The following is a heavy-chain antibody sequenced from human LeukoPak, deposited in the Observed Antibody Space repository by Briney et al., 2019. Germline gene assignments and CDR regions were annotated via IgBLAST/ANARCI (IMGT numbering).Heavy chain of an antibody. CDR3: ARADIVVVPAAKQGNYYYMDV. CDR1: GGSISSSSYY. Sequence: SETLSLTCTVSGGSISSSSYYWGWIRQPPGKGLEWIGYIYYSGSTNYNPSLKSRVTISVDTSKNQFSLKLSSVTAADTAVYYCARADIVVVPAAKQGNYYYMDVWGKGTTVTISS. D-gene: IGHD2-2*01. V-gene: IGHV4-61*05. J-gene: IGHJ6*03. CDR2: IYYSGST.